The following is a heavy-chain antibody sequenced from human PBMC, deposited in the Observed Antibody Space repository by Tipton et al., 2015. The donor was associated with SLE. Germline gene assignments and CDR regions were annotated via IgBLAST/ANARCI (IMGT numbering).Heavy chain of an antibody. CDR3: AREGGYYDSSGLGAFDI. D-gene: IGHD3-22*01. CDR1: GGSISSSSYF. V-gene: IGHV4-39*07. J-gene: IGHJ3*02. Sequence: TLSLTCTVSGGSISSSSYFWGWIRQPPGKGLEWIGSIYYSGNTYYNPSLKSRVTISVDTSKNQFSLKLSSVTAADTAVYYCAREGGYYDSSGLGAFDIWGQGTMVTVSS. CDR2: IYYSGNT.